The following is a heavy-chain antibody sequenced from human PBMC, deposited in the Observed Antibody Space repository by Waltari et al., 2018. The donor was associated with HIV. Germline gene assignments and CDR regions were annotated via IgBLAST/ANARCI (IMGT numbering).Heavy chain of an antibody. CDR2: TYYRSKWYN. CDR3: VRDWWKDAYYYSGMDV. D-gene: IGHD1-1*01. V-gene: IGHV6-1*01. CDR1: GASVSSNSAA. J-gene: IGHJ6*02. Sequence: QVQLQQSGTGLVKPSQTISLTCAITGASVSSNSAAWNWIRQSPSRGLEWLGRTYYRSKWYNDYAVSVKGRITINPDTSKNQFSLQLNSVTPEDTAVYYCVRDWWKDAYYYSGMDVWGQGTTVTVSS.